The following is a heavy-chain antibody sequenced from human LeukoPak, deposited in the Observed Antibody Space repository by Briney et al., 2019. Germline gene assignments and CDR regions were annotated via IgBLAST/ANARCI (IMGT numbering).Heavy chain of an antibody. CDR3: ARDNGGYGIDY. V-gene: IGHV3-13*01. CDR1: GFTFSSYD. CDR2: IGTAGDT. J-gene: IGHJ4*02. Sequence: GGSLRLSCAASGFTFSSYDMHWVRQATGKGLEWVSAIGTAGDTYYPGSVKGRFTISRENAKNSLYLQMNSLRAGDTAMYYCARDNGGYGIDYWGQGTLVTVSS. D-gene: IGHD4-17*01.